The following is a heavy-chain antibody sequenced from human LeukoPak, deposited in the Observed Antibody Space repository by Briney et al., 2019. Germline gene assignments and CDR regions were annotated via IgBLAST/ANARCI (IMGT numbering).Heavy chain of an antibody. CDR2: IYYSGST. D-gene: IGHD3-22*01. J-gene: IGHJ3*02. Sequence: SEILSLTCTVSGGSISSDSYYWAWIRQPPGKGLEWIASIYYSGSTYYNPSLKSRVTISVDTSKNQFSLKLSSVTAADTAVYYCARDSLGYDAFDIWGQGTMVTVSS. CDR1: GGSISSDSYY. CDR3: ARDSLGYDAFDI. V-gene: IGHV4-39*07.